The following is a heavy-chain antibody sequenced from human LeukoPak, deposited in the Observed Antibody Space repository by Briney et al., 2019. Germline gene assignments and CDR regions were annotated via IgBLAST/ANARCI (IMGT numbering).Heavy chain of an antibody. J-gene: IGHJ4*02. CDR2: ICTSSSYI. CDR3: ARVWLGGRKRGGNEY. V-gene: IGHV3-21*04. D-gene: IGHD3-16*01. CDR1: GFTFSGYT. Sequence: GGALRLSCAASGFTFSGYTMSWVRQAPGKGVECVSSICTSSSYIYYADSVKGRYTISTDNAKNSLYLQMNSLRVEDTAVYYCARVWLGGRKRGGNEYWGQGTLVTVSS.